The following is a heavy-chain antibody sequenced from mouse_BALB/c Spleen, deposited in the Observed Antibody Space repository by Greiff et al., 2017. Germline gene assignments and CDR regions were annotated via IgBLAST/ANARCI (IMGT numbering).Heavy chain of an antibody. CDR1: GFTFSDYY. CDR3: ARDEDGNDV. J-gene: IGHJ3*01. CDR2: ISDGGSYT. Sequence: EVKLVESGGGLVKPGGSLKLSCAASGFTFSDYYMYWVRQTPEKRLEWVATISDGGSYTYYPDSVKGRFTISRDNAKNNLYLQMSSLKSEDTAMYYCARDEDGNDVWGQGTLVTVSA. V-gene: IGHV5-4*02. D-gene: IGHD2-2*01.